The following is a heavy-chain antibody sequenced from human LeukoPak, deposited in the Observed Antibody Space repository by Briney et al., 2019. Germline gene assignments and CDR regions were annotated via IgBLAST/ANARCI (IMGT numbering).Heavy chain of an antibody. J-gene: IGHJ5*02. CDR2: MNPNSGNT. D-gene: IGHD5-12*01. V-gene: IGHV1-8*01. CDR1: GYTFTSYD. CDR3: AREGYSGYDSYNWFDP. Sequence: ASVKVSCKASGYTFTSYDINWVRQATGQGLEWMGWMNPNSGNTGYAQKFQGRVTMTRNTSISTAYMELSSLRSEDTAVYYCAREGYSGYDSYNWFDPWGQGNLVTVSS.